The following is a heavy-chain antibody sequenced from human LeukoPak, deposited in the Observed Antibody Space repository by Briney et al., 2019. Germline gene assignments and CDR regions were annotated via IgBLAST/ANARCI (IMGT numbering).Heavy chain of an antibody. D-gene: IGHD3-22*01. Sequence: ASVKVSCKASGGTFSSYAISWVRQAPGQGLEWMGRIIPIFGIANYAQKFQGRVTITADKSTSTAYMELCSLRSEDTAVYYCAREGYYYDSSGLIHYYYYGMDVWGQGTTVTVSS. CDR1: GGTFSSYA. V-gene: IGHV1-69*04. CDR3: AREGYYYDSSGLIHYYYYGMDV. CDR2: IIPIFGIA. J-gene: IGHJ6*02.